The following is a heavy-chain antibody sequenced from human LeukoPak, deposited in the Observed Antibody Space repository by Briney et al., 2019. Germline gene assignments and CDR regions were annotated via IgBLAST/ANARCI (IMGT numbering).Heavy chain of an antibody. V-gene: IGHV3-48*01. CDR2: ISSSSSTI. D-gene: IGHD5/OR15-5a*01. Sequence: PGGSLRLSCAASGFTFSSYSMNWVRQAPGKGLEWVSYISSSSSTIYYADSVKGRFTISRDNAKDSLYLQMNSLRAEDTAVYYCARDLRRWGQGTLVTVSS. J-gene: IGHJ4*02. CDR1: GFTFSSYS. CDR3: ARDLRR.